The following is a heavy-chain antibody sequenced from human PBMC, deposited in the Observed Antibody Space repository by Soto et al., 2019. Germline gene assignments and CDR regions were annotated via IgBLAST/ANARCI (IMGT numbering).Heavy chain of an antibody. CDR1: GYTFTNYG. J-gene: IGHJ4*02. Sequence: QVQLVQSGAEVKKPGASVKVSCKASGYTFTNYGISWVRQAPGQGLEWMGWISAYNGNTDYAQKLQGRVTLTTDTSXXPAHMGLSSRRSDDTAVYSRARVGAYGVSTSCHDSWGQGTLVTVSS. V-gene: IGHV1-18*01. CDR2: ISAYNGNT. D-gene: IGHD2-2*01. CDR3: ARVGAYGVSTSCHDS.